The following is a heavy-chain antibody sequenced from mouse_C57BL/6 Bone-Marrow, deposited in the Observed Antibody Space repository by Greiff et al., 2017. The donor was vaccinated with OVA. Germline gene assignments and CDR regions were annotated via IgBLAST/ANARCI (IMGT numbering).Heavy chain of an antibody. J-gene: IGHJ3*01. V-gene: IGHV5-12*01. D-gene: IGHD2-3*01. CDR1: GFTFSDYY. CDR3: ARGGYDGYPWFAD. Sequence: EVQLVESGGGLVQPGGSLKLSCAASGFTFSDYYMYWVRQTPEKRLEWVAYISNGGGSTYYPDTVKGRFTISRDNAKNTLYLQMSRLKSEDTAMYYCARGGYDGYPWFADWGQGTLVTVSA. CDR2: ISNGGGST.